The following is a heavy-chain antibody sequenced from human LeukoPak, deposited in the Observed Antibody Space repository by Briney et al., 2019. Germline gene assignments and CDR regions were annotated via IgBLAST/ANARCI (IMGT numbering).Heavy chain of an antibody. CDR1: GLTFSNYA. V-gene: IGHV3-23*01. CDR2: ISGSGGST. J-gene: IGHJ6*02. Sequence: GGSLRLSCAASGLTFSNYAMNWVRQAPGKGLEWVSAISGSGGSTYYADSVKGRFTISRDNSKNTLYLQMNSLRAEDTAVYYCAKDKYCDSSGYYYYYYGMDVWGQGTTVTVSS. CDR3: AKDKYCDSSGYYYYYYGMDV. D-gene: IGHD3-22*01.